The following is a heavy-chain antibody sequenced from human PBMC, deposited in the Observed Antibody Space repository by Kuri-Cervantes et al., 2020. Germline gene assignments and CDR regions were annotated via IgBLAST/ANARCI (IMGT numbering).Heavy chain of an antibody. CDR2: ISWDDDK. CDR3: AGGSSSHSYYYYMDV. CDR1: RFSLSTSGVG. V-gene: IGHV2-5*02. D-gene: IGHD6-6*01. J-gene: IGHJ6*03. Sequence: SGATLANPTQTLTLTCTFSRFSLSTSGVGVGWIRQPPGKALEWLALISWDDDKSYSPSRKSRLTISNDTTKSQVVLTRTNMDPVDTATYYCAGGSSSHSYYYYMDVWGKGTTVTVSS.